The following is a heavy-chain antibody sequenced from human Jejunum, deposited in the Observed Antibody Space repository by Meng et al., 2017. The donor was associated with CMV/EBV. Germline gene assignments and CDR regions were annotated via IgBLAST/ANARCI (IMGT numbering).Heavy chain of an antibody. Sequence: CLVPGLALTTSAVVSVRQAPGQELELVSTLSGGGGTTFYADSVKGRFSMSRDNFKDTLYLQMNSLRAEDTAVYYCATWDPHGDYAFDYWGQGTLVTVSS. CDR3: ATWDPHGDYAFDY. D-gene: IGHD4-17*01. CDR2: LSGGGGTT. CDR1: GLALTTSA. J-gene: IGHJ4*02. V-gene: IGHV3-23*01.